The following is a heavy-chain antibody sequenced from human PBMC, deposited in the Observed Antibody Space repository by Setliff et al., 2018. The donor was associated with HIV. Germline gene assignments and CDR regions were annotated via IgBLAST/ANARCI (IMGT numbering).Heavy chain of an antibody. CDR1: GGSVTSRSFY. CDR2: LYYTGTT. CDR3: ARLRELLRGFSYFDF. V-gene: IGHV4-39*01. Sequence: SETLSLTCSVSGGSVTSRSFYWVWIRQPPGKGLEWVGSLYYTGTTYYNPSLKSRVTMSLDTSENQFSLRVNSVTAADPAVYYCARLRELLRGFSYFDFGGRGILVTVSS. J-gene: IGHJ4*02. D-gene: IGHD1-26*01.